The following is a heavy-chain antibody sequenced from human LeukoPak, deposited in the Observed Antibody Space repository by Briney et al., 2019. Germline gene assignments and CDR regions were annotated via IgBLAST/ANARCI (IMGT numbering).Heavy chain of an antibody. D-gene: IGHD2-2*02. Sequence: GGSLRLSCAASGFTFSNAWMSWVRQAPGKGLEWVGRIKRKTDGGTTDYAAPVKGRFTISRDDSKNTLYLQMNSLKTEDTAVYYCTTDPPYCSGTSCYTYYYYYMDVWGKGTTVTVSS. J-gene: IGHJ6*03. V-gene: IGHV3-15*01. CDR3: TTDPPYCSGTSCYTYYYYYMDV. CDR1: GFTFSNAW. CDR2: IKRKTDGGTT.